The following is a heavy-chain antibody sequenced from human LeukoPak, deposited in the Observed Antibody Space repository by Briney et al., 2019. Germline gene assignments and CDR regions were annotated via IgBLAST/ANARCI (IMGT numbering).Heavy chain of an antibody. V-gene: IGHV1-69*13. CDR1: GGTFSSYA. J-gene: IGHJ6*02. Sequence: GASVKVSCKASGGTFSSYAISWVRQAPGQGLEWMGGIIPIFGTANYAQKFQGRVTITADESTSTAYMELSSLRSEDTAVCYCAGSDYYYYGMDVWGQGTTVTVSS. CDR3: AGSDYYYYGMDV. CDR2: IIPIFGTA.